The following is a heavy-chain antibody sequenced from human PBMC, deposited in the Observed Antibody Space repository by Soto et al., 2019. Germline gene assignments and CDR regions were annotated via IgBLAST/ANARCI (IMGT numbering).Heavy chain of an antibody. Sequence: SGPTLVKPTQTLTLTCTFSGFSLSTSGVGVGWIRQPPGKALEWLALIYWDDDKRYSPSLKSRLTITKDTSKNQVVLTMTNMDPVDTATYYCAHRLGVYAADAFDIWGQGTMVTVSS. CDR1: GFSLSTSGVG. CDR3: AHRLGVYAADAFDI. D-gene: IGHD2-8*01. CDR2: IYWDDDK. J-gene: IGHJ3*02. V-gene: IGHV2-5*02.